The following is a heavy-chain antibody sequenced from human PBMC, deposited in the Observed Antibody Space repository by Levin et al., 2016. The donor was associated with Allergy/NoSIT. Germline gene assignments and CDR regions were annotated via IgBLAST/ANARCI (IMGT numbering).Heavy chain of an antibody. CDR1: GFTFSSYW. CDR3: ARDTNDNRYSSSWYLTGHANWFDP. V-gene: IGHV3-7*03. D-gene: IGHD6-13*01. J-gene: IGHJ5*02. CDR2: IKQDGSEK. Sequence: GGSLRLSCAASGFTFSSYWMSWVRQAPGKGLEWVANIKQDGSEKYYVDSVKGRFTISRDNAKNSLYLQMNSLRAEDTAVYYCARDTNDNRYSSSWYLTGHANWFDPWGQGTLVTVSS.